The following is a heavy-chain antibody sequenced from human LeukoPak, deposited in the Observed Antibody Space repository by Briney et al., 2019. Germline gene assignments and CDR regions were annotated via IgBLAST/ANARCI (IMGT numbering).Heavy chain of an antibody. Sequence: GGSLRLSCAASGFTFSSYAMSWVRQAPGKGLEWVSLIRGSGERTYHADSVKGRFTISRDNSKNTLYLQMNSLRAEDTAVYYCAKDRAAARPEVWFDPWGQGTLVTVSS. J-gene: IGHJ5*02. CDR2: IRGSGERT. D-gene: IGHD6-6*01. V-gene: IGHV3-23*01. CDR1: GFTFSSYA. CDR3: AKDRAAARPEVWFDP.